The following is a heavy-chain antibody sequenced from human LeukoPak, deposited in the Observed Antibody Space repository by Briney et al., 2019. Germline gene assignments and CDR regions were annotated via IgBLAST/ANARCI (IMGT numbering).Heavy chain of an antibody. CDR2: IKQDGSEK. V-gene: IGHV3-7*01. Sequence: GGSLRLSCAASGFTFSSYWMSWVRQAPGKGLEWVANIKQDGSEKYYVDSVKGRFTISRDNAKNSLYLQMNSLRAEDTAVYYCARCSDYDSSGYYYSTATVFDYWGQGTLVAVSS. CDR1: GFTFSSYW. J-gene: IGHJ4*02. D-gene: IGHD3-22*01. CDR3: ARCSDYDSSGYYYSTATVFDY.